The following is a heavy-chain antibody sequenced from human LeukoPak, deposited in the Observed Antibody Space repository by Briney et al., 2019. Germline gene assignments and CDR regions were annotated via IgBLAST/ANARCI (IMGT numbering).Heavy chain of an antibody. Sequence: GGSLRLSCAASGFTFSSYGMHWVRQAPGKGLEWVTVISHDGGDKYYADSVKGRFTISRDNSKNTLCLQMNSLRAEDTAVYYCARTYYSNYPHYYCMDVWGKGTTVTVSS. CDR1: GFTFSSYG. CDR2: ISHDGGDK. J-gene: IGHJ6*03. D-gene: IGHD4-11*01. CDR3: ARTYYSNYPHYYCMDV. V-gene: IGHV3-30*19.